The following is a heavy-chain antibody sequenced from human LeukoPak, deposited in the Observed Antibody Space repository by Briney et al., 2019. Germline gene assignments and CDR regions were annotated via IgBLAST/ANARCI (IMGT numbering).Heavy chain of an antibody. V-gene: IGHV4-31*03. CDR2: MHYSGRT. D-gene: IGHD3-3*01. CDR1: GVSISSGGYY. J-gene: IGHJ5*02. CDR3: ARDRPFEFWSGPVGWFDP. Sequence: SETLSLTCTVSGVSISSGGYYWNWIRQNPGQGLEWLGCMHYSGRTYYNPSLKSRVIISADTSKNQFSLKLSSVTAADTAVYYCARDRPFEFWSGPVGWFDPWGQGTLVTVSS.